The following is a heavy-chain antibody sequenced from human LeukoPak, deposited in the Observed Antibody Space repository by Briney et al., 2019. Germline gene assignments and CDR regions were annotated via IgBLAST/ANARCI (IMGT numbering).Heavy chain of an antibody. CDR2: ISSSGSTI. CDR3: AREVGMGITIFGVVNDAFDI. CDR1: GFTFSDYY. D-gene: IGHD3-3*01. V-gene: IGHV3-11*04. J-gene: IGHJ3*02. Sequence: GGSLRLSCAASGFTFSDYYMSWIRQVPGKGLEWVSYISSSGSTIYYADSVKGRFTITRVNAKNSLYLQMNSLRAEDTAVYYCAREVGMGITIFGVVNDAFDIWGQGTMVTVSS.